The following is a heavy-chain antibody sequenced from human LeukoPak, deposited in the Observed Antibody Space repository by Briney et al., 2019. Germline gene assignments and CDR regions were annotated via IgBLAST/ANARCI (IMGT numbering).Heavy chain of an antibody. CDR2: INHSGST. Sequence: SETLSLTCAVYGGSFSGYYWSWIRQPPGKGLEWIGEINHSGSTNYNPSLKSRVTISVDTSKNQFSLKLSSVTAADTAVYYCARGPRPRYCSSTSCWGDAFDIWGQGTMVTVPS. CDR1: GGSFSGYY. D-gene: IGHD2-2*01. CDR3: ARGPRPRYCSSTSCWGDAFDI. V-gene: IGHV4-34*01. J-gene: IGHJ3*02.